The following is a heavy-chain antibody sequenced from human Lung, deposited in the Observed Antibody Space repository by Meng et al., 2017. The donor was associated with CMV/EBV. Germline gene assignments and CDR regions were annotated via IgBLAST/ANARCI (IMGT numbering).Heavy chain of an antibody. CDR2: IPHRGSS. CDR1: GDSITNHNW. J-gene: IGHJ1*01. V-gene: IGHV4-4*02. CDR3: LRRSGGSV. Sequence: QVQLRESAPALVTPSETLSLTCAVSGDSITNHNWWAWVRQPPGKGLEWIGEIPHRGSSAYNPSLKSRVSMSIDKSKNQFSLKLTSVTAADTAVYHCLRRSGGSVWGQGTLVTVSS. D-gene: IGHD3-10*01.